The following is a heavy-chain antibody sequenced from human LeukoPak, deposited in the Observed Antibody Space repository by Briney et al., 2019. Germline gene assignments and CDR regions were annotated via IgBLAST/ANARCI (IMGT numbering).Heavy chain of an antibody. Sequence: GGSLRLSCAASGFTFSSYWMHWVRQAPGKGLVWVSRINSDGSTTNYADSVKGRFTISRDNAENTMYLQMNSLRVEDTAVYYCTRRVSATRWFDPWGQGTLVTISS. D-gene: IGHD2-15*01. CDR1: GFTFSSYW. J-gene: IGHJ5*02. CDR3: TRRVSATRWFDP. V-gene: IGHV3-74*01. CDR2: INSDGSTT.